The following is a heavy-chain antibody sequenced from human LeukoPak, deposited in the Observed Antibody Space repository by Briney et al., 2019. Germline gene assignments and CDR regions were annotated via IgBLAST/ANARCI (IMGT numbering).Heavy chain of an antibody. V-gene: IGHV3-21*04. D-gene: IGHD6-13*01. CDR2: ISSSSSYI. J-gene: IGHJ6*02. CDR3: ARGRLAVAGTHYDYGLDV. CDR1: GFTFSSYS. Sequence: PGGSLRLSCAASGFTFSSYSMNWVRQAPGKGLEWVSSISSSSSYIYYADSVRGRFAISRDNAKRSLYLQMNSLRAEDTAVYYCARGRLAVAGTHYDYGLDVWGQGTTVTASS.